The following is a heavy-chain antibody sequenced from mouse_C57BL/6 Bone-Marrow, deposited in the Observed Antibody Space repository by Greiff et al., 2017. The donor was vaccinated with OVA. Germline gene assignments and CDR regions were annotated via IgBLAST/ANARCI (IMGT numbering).Heavy chain of an antibody. CDR3: AREEHYYGSIRFAY. CDR1: GYTFTSYG. V-gene: IGHV1-81*01. CDR2: IYPRSGNT. J-gene: IGHJ3*01. D-gene: IGHD1-1*01. Sequence: QVQLQQSGAELARPGASVKLSCKASGYTFTSYGISWVKQRTGQGLEWIGEIYPRSGNTYYNEKFKGKATLTADKSSSTAYMELRSLTSEDSAVYFCAREEHYYGSIRFAYWGQGTLVTVSA.